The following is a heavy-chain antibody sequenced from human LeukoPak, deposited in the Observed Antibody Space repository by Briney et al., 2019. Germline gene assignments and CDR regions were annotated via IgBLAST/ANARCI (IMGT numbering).Heavy chain of an antibody. V-gene: IGHV5-51*01. D-gene: IGHD3-10*01. CDR3: ARPVAMVRGVPHYFDY. J-gene: IGHJ4*02. Sequence: GESLKISCKGSGYSFTSYWIGWVRQMPAKGLEWMLIIFPGDSDTRYSPSSQGQVTISADKSISTAYLQWSSLKASDTAMYYCARPVAMVRGVPHYFDYWGQGTLVTVSS. CDR1: GYSFTSYW. CDR2: IFPGDSDT.